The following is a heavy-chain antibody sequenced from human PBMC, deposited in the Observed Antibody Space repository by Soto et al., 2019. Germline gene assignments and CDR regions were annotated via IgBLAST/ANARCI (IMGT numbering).Heavy chain of an antibody. CDR2: IIPMFGTT. D-gene: IGHD3-9*01. V-gene: IGHV1-69*01. J-gene: IGHJ5*02. CDR1: GGTFSSYT. CDR3: ARGDDILTGSNWFDP. Sequence: QVQLVQSGAEVKKPGSSVKVSCKASGGTFSSYTISWVQQAPGQGLEWMGGIIPMFGTTNYAQKFQGRVTITADESTSTACMELFSLRSEDTAVYYCARGDDILTGSNWFDPWGQGTLLTVSS.